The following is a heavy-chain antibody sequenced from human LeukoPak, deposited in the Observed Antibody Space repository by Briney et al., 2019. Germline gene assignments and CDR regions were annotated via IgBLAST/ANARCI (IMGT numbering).Heavy chain of an antibody. D-gene: IGHD3-22*01. CDR2: IYTSGST. CDR3: ARFRATHYYDNSEKSELDY. Sequence: KPSETLSLTCTVSGGSISSGSYYWSWIRQPAGKGLEWIGRIYTSGSTNYNPSLKSRVTISVGTSKNQFSLKLSSVTAADTGVYYCARFRATHYYDNSEKSELDYWGQGTLVTVSS. J-gene: IGHJ4*02. CDR1: GGSISSGSYY. V-gene: IGHV4-61*02.